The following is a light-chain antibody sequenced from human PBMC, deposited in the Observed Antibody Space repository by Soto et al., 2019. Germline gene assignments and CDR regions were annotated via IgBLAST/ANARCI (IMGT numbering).Light chain of an antibody. CDR2: DVN. CDR1: SSDVGGYNY. Sequence: QSALTQPASVSGSPGQSITISCTGTSSDVGGYNYVSWYQQHPGKAPKLMIYDVNNRASGVSHRFSGSKSGNTASLTISGLQAEDDADFYCSSYTTSSTLVFGTGTKVTVL. CDR3: SSYTTSSTLV. V-gene: IGLV2-14*01. J-gene: IGLJ1*01.